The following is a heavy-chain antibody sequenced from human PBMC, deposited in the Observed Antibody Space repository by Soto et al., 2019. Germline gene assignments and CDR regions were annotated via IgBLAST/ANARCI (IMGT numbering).Heavy chain of an antibody. V-gene: IGHV3-21*01. CDR3: ARDRGYCSSTSCYVVAFDI. CDR2: ISSSSIYI. CDR1: GFTYSRYS. Sequence: EVQLVESGGGLVKPGGSLRRSCAAYGFTYSRYSMNWVRQATGKGLEWVASISSSSIYIYYADSVKGRFTLSRDNAKNSLYLQMNSLRDEDTAVYYCARDRGYCSSTSCYVVAFDIWGQGTMVTVSS. D-gene: IGHD2-2*01. J-gene: IGHJ3*02.